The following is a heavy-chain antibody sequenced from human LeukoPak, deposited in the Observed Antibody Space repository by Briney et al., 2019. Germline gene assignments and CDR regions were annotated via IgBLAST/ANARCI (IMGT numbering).Heavy chain of an antibody. CDR2: INPNSGGT. Sequence: ASVKVSCKASGYTFTGYGISWVRQAPGQGLEWMGWINPNSGGTNYAQKFQGRVTMTRDTSISTAYMELSRLRSDDTAVYYCARDRSSGWSEDYYYGMDVWGQGTTVTVSS. CDR1: GYTFTGYG. V-gene: IGHV1-2*02. D-gene: IGHD6-19*01. CDR3: ARDRSSGWSEDYYYGMDV. J-gene: IGHJ6*02.